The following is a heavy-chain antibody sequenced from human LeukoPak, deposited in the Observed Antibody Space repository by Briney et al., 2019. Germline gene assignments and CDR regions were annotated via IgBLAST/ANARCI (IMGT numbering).Heavy chain of an antibody. CDR3: ASLTTVVKVGGYY. D-gene: IGHD4-23*01. J-gene: IGHJ4*02. V-gene: IGHV3-30-3*01. CDR1: GFTFSSYA. CDR2: ISYDGSNK. Sequence: GRSLRLSCAAAGFTFSSYAVDCVSQAPSKGMEWGAVISYDGSNKYYTDSVKDRFNISRDNSKNTLYLQMNSLRAEDTAVYYCASLTTVVKVGGYYWGQGTRVTVSS.